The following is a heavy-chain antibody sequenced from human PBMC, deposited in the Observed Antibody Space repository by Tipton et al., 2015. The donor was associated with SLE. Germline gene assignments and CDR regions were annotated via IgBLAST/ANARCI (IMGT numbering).Heavy chain of an antibody. CDR1: GFTFDDYA. J-gene: IGHJ6*02. V-gene: IGHV3-9*01. D-gene: IGHD2-15*01. CDR2: ISWNSGTI. CDR3: ARGSMVGTFPYGMDV. Sequence: SLRLSCAASGFTFDDYAMHWVRQAPGKGLEWVSGISWNSGTIGYGDSAKGRFTISRDTSKNTLYLQMNSLRPEDTGVYYCARGSMVGTFPYGMDVWGQGTTVTVSS.